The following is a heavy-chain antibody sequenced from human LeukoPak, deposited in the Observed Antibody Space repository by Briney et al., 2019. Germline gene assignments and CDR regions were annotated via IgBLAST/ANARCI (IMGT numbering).Heavy chain of an antibody. CDR2: ISSSGTTI. V-gene: IGHV3-48*01. Sequence: GGSLRLSCAASGFTFSTYPMNWVRQAPGKGLEWVSYISSSGTTIYYADSVKGRFTISRDNAKNSLYLQMNSLRAEDTAVYYCARDLRPATEHSHGFAYWGQGTLVTVSS. CDR3: ARDLRPATEHSHGFAY. J-gene: IGHJ4*02. D-gene: IGHD1-14*01. CDR1: GFTFSTYP.